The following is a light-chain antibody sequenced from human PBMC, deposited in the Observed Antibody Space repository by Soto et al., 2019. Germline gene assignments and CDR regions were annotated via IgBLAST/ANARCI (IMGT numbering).Light chain of an antibody. CDR1: NIGSKS. CDR2: YDS. Sequence: SSELTQPPSVSVAPGKTARITCGENNIGSKSVHWYQQKPGQAPVLVIYYDSDRPSGIPERFSGSNSGNTATLTISRVEAGDEADYYCQVWDSSSDPWVFGGGTKLTVL. V-gene: IGLV3-21*04. J-gene: IGLJ3*02. CDR3: QVWDSSSDPWV.